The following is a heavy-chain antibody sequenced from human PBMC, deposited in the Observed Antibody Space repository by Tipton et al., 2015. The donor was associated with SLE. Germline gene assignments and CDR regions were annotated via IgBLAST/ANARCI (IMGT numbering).Heavy chain of an antibody. V-gene: IGHV1-2*02. D-gene: IGHD3-10*01. CDR2: INPNGGDT. CDR3: ARDVKEGIRYFDL. Sequence: QSGAEVKKPGASLRVSCKTAGYTFSDYYIHWVRQAPGQGLEWMGWINPNGGDTNYAQNFQDRVTLTRDASISTVYMELTGLKLGDTAVDFCARDVKEGIRYFDLWGRGTLLTVSP. CDR1: GYTFSDYY. J-gene: IGHJ2*01.